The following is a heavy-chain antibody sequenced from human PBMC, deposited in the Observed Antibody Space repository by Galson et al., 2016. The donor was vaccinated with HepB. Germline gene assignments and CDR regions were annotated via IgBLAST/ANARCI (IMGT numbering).Heavy chain of an antibody. J-gene: IGHJ4*02. CDR2: IGTAGDK. CDR1: GFTFSSYD. V-gene: IGHV3-13*01. D-gene: IGHD7-27*01. CDR3: AKSLGVRGDYFDY. Sequence: SLRLSCAASGFTFSSYDMHWVRQATGKGLEWVSAIGTAGDKYYPGSVKGRFTISRDNSKNTLYLQMDSLRAEDTAVYYCAKSLGVRGDYFDYWGQGTLVTVSS.